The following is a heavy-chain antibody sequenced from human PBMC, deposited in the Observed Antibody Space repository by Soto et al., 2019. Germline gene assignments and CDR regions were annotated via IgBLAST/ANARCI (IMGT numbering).Heavy chain of an antibody. CDR1: GFIFSDYA. J-gene: IGHJ6*02. Sequence: EVQLLESGGGLTQPGGSLRLSCAASGFIFSDYAMYWVRQAPGKGLEWVSVISGSDGTKYYADSVRGRFTMSRDNSRNTIYLQMMSLRAEDTAVYYCAKVIGGSESYWGGSHYYYALDVWGQGTTVTVSS. D-gene: IGHD3-10*01. CDR3: AKVIGGSESYWGGSHYYYALDV. CDR2: ISGSDGTK. V-gene: IGHV3-23*01.